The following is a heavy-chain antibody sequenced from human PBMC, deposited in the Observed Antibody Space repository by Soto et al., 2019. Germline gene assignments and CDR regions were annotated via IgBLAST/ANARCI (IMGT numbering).Heavy chain of an antibody. J-gene: IGHJ3*02. CDR1: GGSISSTFW. Sequence: PSETLSLTCAVSGGSISSTFWWSWVRQPPGKGLEWIGEIFHSGTTNKNPSLRSRVTISLDKSRNQFSLSLTSMTAADTAVYYCARVDYRVAFDIWGQGTMVTVSS. CDR2: IFHSGTT. D-gene: IGHD4-4*01. CDR3: ARVDYRVAFDI. V-gene: IGHV4-4*02.